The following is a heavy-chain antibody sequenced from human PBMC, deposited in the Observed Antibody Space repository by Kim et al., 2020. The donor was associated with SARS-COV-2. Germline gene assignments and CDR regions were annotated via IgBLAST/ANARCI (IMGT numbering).Heavy chain of an antibody. Sequence: ASVKVSCKASGYTFINYYIHWVRQAPGQGLEWMGMINPNDGSTTYEQRLQGRVTMTRDTSTSTVYMELTNLSSEGTAVYYCARHNRREGVVRLAFSYFEPWGQGTLVTVSS. V-gene: IGHV1-46*01. J-gene: IGHJ4*02. D-gene: IGHD2-21*01. CDR3: ARHNRREGVVRLAFSYFEP. CDR1: GYTFINYY. CDR2: INPNDGST.